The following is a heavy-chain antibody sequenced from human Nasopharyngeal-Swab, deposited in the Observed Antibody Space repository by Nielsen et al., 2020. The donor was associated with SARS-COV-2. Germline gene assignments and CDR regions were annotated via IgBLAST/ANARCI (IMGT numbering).Heavy chain of an antibody. J-gene: IGHJ3*02. CDR2: ISTTTATI. Sequence: VRQAPGKGLEWISYISTTTATIYYADSVEGRFTISRDNAKNSLYLQMNSLRAEDTAVYYCAREVPYSGHDDAFDIWGQGTMVTVSS. CDR3: AREVPYSGHDDAFDI. D-gene: IGHD5-12*01. V-gene: IGHV3-48*03.